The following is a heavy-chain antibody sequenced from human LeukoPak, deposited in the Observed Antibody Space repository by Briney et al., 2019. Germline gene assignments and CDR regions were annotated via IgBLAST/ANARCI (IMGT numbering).Heavy chain of an antibody. CDR2: IRSKAYGGTT. V-gene: IGHV3-49*04. CDR1: GFTFSSYA. J-gene: IGHJ4*02. CDR3: TRPLLAYCGGDCYNPPDY. D-gene: IGHD2-21*02. Sequence: GGSLRLSCAASGFTFSSYAMSWVRQAPGKGLEWVGFIRSKAYGGTTEYAASVKGRFTISRDDSKSIAYLQMNSLKTEDTAVYYCTRPLLAYCGGDCYNPPDYWGQGTLVTVSS.